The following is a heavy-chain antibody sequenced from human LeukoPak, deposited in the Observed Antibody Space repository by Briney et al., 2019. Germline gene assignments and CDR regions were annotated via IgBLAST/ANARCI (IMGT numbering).Heavy chain of an antibody. Sequence: GGSLRLSCAASGFTFSRYGMNWVRQAPGKGLEWIADITISGHTKNYADSVKGRFTISRDNARTSLYLQMNSLRVEDTGVYYCARGDPHADLWGQGTLVTVSS. CDR1: GFTFSRYG. CDR2: ITISGHTK. V-gene: IGHV3-48*04. CDR3: ARGDPHADL. J-gene: IGHJ5*02.